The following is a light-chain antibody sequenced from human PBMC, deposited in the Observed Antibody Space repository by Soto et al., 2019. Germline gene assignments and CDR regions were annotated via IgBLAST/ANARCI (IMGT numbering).Light chain of an antibody. Sequence: DIQMTQSPSSLSASLGDRVTITFRASQSISSYVNWYQQKPGKAPKLLIFAASNLQSGVPSRFSGSGSGTDFTLTISSLQPEDFATYYCQQSYSFPRTFGQGTKVDIK. CDR2: AAS. CDR3: QQSYSFPRT. CDR1: QSISSY. V-gene: IGKV1-39*01. J-gene: IGKJ1*01.